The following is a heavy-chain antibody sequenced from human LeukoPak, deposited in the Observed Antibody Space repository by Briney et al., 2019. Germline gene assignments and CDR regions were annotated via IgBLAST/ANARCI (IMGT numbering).Heavy chain of an antibody. Sequence: SETLSLTCTVSGGSISSSNYYWGWIRQPPGKGLEWIGNIYYSGSTYYNPSFKSRLTISVDTSKNQFSLKLSSVTAADTAVYYCARAQALLWFGELLNWFDPWGQGTLVTVSS. J-gene: IGHJ5*02. D-gene: IGHD3-10*01. CDR1: GGSISSSNYY. CDR2: IYYSGST. CDR3: ARAQALLWFGELLNWFDP. V-gene: IGHV4-39*07.